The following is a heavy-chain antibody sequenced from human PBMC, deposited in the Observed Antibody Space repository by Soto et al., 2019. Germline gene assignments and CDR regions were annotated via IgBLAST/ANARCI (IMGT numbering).Heavy chain of an antibody. CDR2: IDHSGYT. CDR1: GGSFSGYY. V-gene: IGHV4-34*01. D-gene: IGHD3-3*01. CDR3: ARVRDWFDP. Sequence: QVQLQQWGAGLLKPSETLSLICAVYGGSFSGYYWNWIRQPPGKGLEWIGEIDHSGYTNNNPSLRSRVTISVDTSKNQFSLRLTSVTAADTAVYYCARVRDWFDPWGQGTLVTVSS. J-gene: IGHJ5*02.